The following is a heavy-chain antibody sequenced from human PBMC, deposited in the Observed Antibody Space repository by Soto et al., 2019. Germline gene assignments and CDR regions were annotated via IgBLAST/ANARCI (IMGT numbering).Heavy chain of an antibody. CDR2: ISGSGGST. Sequence: PGGSLRLSCAASGFTFSSYAMSWVRQAPGKGLEWVSAISGSGGSTYYADSVKGRFTISRDNSKNTLYLQMNSLRAEDTAVYYCAKDRDYCGGDCYYGVPRLFDYWGQGTLVTVSS. CDR1: GFTFSSYA. CDR3: AKDRDYCGGDCYYGVPRLFDY. D-gene: IGHD2-21*02. J-gene: IGHJ4*02. V-gene: IGHV3-23*01.